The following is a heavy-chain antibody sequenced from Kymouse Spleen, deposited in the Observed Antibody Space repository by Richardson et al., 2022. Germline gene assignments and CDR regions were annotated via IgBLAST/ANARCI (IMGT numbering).Heavy chain of an antibody. Sequence: QVQLQESGPGLVKPSETLSLTCTVSGGSISSYYWSWIRQPPGKGLEWIGYIYYSGSTNYNPSLKSRVTISVDTSKNQFSLKLSSVTAADTAVYYCARGGLLWFGEFPYWGQGTLVTVSS. CDR1: GGSISSYY. CDR2: IYYSGST. CDR3: ARGGLLWFGEFPY. V-gene: IGHV4-59*01. D-gene: IGHD3-10*01. J-gene: IGHJ4*02.